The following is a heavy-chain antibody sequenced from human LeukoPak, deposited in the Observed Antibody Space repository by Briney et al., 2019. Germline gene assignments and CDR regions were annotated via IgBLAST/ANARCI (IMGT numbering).Heavy chain of an antibody. J-gene: IGHJ6*03. CDR3: ASHPPWREEGYYYYYYYMDV. CDR2: ISSGGGAM. Sequence: KPGGSLRLSCAASGFTFSDYFMTWVRQAPGKGLEWVSYISSGGGAMYYADSVKGRFTISRDDAKNSLYLQMNSLRAEDTAVYYCASHPPWREEGYYYYYYYMDVWGKGTTVTVSS. CDR1: GFTFSDYF. D-gene: IGHD3-3*01. V-gene: IGHV3-11*04.